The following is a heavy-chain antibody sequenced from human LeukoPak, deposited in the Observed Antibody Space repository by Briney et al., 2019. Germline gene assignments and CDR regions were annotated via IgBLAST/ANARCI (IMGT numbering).Heavy chain of an antibody. V-gene: IGHV4-4*02. Sequence: PSETLSLTCAVSGGSISSSNWWSWVRQPPGKGLEWIGEIYHSGSTNYNPSLKSRVTISVDKSKNQFSLKLSSVTAADTAVYYCARAGIAVAGTPFDPWGQGTLVTVSS. CDR1: GGSISSSNW. CDR2: IYHSGST. D-gene: IGHD6-19*01. CDR3: ARAGIAVAGTPFDP. J-gene: IGHJ5*02.